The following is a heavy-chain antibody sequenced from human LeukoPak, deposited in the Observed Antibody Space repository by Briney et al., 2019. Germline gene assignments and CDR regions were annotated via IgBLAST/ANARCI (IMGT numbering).Heavy chain of an antibody. CDR3: ARSLIVASEDY. V-gene: IGHV3-11*04. J-gene: IGHJ4*02. D-gene: IGHD3-22*01. CDR1: GFRFDSFY. CDR2: ISASGAVP. Sequence: KAGGSLRLSCAASGFRFDSFYMGWIRQVPGKGQDYIALISASGAVPYYAESVKGRFTISRDNAKNSVSLQMNSLSADDTAIYYCARSLIVASEDYWGQGTQVTVSS.